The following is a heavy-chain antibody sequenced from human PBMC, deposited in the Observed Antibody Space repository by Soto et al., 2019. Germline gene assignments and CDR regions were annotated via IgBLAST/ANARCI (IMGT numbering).Heavy chain of an antibody. CDR2: IYYSGST. J-gene: IGHJ6*02. CDR3: ARDMGGYSGYDLGYYYYGMDV. CDR1: GGSISSGDYY. V-gene: IGHV4-30-4*01. Sequence: QVQLQESGPGLVKPSQTLSLTCTVSGGSISSGDYYWSWIRQPPGKGLEWIGYIYYSGSTYYNPSLKSRVTISVDTSKNQFSLKLSSVTAADTAVYYCARDMGGYSGYDLGYYYYGMDVWGQGTTVTVSS. D-gene: IGHD5-12*01.